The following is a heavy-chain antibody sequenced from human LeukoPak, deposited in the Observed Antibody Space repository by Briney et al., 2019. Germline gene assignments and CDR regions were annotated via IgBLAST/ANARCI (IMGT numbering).Heavy chain of an antibody. CDR3: ARGRYDFWSGYYSPPNYYYMDV. D-gene: IGHD3-3*01. J-gene: IGHJ6*03. V-gene: IGHV4-4*07. Sequence: SETLSLTCTVSGGSISSYYWSWIRQPAGKGLEWIGRIYTSGSTNYNPSLKSRVTMSVDTSKNQFSLKLSSVTAADTAVDYCARGRYDFWSGYYSPPNYYYMDVWGKGTTVTVSS. CDR1: GGSISSYY. CDR2: IYTSGST.